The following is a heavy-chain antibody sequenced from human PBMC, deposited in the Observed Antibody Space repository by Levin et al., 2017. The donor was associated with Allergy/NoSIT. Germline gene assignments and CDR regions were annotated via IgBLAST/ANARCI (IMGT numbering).Heavy chain of an antibody. CDR2: IWYDGSNK. J-gene: IGHJ4*02. CDR1: GFTFSSYG. D-gene: IGHD4-17*01. V-gene: IGHV3-33*01. CDR3: ARDSDYGDLDY. Sequence: PGGSLRLSCAASGFTFSSYGMHWVRQAPGKGLEWVAVIWYDGSNKYYADSVKGRFTISRDNSKNTLYLQMNSLRAEDTAVYYCARDSDYGDLDYWGQGTLVTVSS.